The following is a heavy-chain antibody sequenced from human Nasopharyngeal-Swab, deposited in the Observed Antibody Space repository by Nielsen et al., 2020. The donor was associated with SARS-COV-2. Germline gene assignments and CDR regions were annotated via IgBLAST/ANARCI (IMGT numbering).Heavy chain of an antibody. V-gene: IGHV3-74*01. D-gene: IGHD2-15*01. J-gene: IGHJ5*02. CDR2: INSDGSST. CDR1: GFSVSTYW. CDR3: ARDPIVVVVAATGWFDP. Sequence: GGSLRLSCAASGFSVSTYWMTWVRQDPGKGLVWVSRINSDGSSTSYADSVKGRFTISRDNAKNTLYLQMNSLRAEDTAVYYCARDPIVVVVAATGWFDPWGQGTLVTVSS.